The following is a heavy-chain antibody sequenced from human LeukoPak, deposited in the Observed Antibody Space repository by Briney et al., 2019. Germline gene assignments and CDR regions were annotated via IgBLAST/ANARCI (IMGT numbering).Heavy chain of an antibody. Sequence: GGSLRLSCAASGFTFSSYWMSWVRQAPGKGLEWVANIKQDGSEKYYVDSVRGRFTISRDNAKNSPYLQMNSLRAEDTAVYFCARDLSGPSFYWGQGTLVTVSS. D-gene: IGHD2-15*01. CDR2: IKQDGSEK. J-gene: IGHJ4*02. CDR1: GFTFSSYW. V-gene: IGHV3-7*01. CDR3: ARDLSGPSFY.